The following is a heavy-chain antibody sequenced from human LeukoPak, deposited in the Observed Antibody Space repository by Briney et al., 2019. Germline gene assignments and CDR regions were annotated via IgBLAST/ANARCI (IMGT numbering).Heavy chain of an antibody. V-gene: IGHV1-46*01. CDR3: ARGGYYDSSGYYYWGAFDI. Sequence: ASVKVSCKASGYTFASYYMHWVRQAPGQGLEWMGIINPSGGSTSYAQKFQGRVTMTRDMSTSTVYMELSSLRSEDTAVYYCARGGYYDSSGYYYWGAFDIWGQGTMVTVSS. D-gene: IGHD3-22*01. CDR2: INPSGGST. CDR1: GYTFASYY. J-gene: IGHJ3*02.